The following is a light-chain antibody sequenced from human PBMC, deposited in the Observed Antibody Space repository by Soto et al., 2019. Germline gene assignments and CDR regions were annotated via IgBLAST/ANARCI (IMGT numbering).Light chain of an antibody. CDR1: QSVSSN. Sequence: EIVMTQSPATLSVSPGERATLSCRASQSVSSNLAWYQQRPGQAPRLLMYCASARATGIPARFSGSVSGTDFTLTISSLQSEDFAIYYCQQYNNWPLWTFGQGTKVEIK. J-gene: IGKJ1*01. V-gene: IGKV3-15*01. CDR3: QQYNNWPLWT. CDR2: CAS.